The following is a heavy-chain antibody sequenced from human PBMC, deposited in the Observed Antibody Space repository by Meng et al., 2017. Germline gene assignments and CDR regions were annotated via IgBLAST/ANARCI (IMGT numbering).Heavy chain of an antibody. CDR3: ARVLDGLRYFDWLKDYYYYGMDV. Sequence: GESLKISCAASGFTFDDYGMSWVRQAPGKGLEWVSGINWNGGSIGYADSVKGRFTISRDNAKNSLYLQMNSLRAEDTALYYCARVLDGLRYFDWLKDYYYYGMDVWGQGTTVTVSS. CDR2: INWNGGSI. CDR1: GFTFDDYG. D-gene: IGHD3-9*01. V-gene: IGHV3-20*04. J-gene: IGHJ6*02.